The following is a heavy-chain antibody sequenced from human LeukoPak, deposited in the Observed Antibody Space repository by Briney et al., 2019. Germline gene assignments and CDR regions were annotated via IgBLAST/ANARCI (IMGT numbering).Heavy chain of an antibody. CDR3: ARHGEKSYDFWSGYPNNWFDP. Sequence: SGESLKTSCKGSGYSFTSYWIGWVRQMPGKGLEWVGIIYPGESDTRYSPSFQGQVTISADKSISTAYLQWSSLKVSDTAMYYCARHGEKSYDFWSGYPNNWFDPWGEGTLVTVSS. J-gene: IGHJ5*02. CDR1: GYSFTSYW. CDR2: IYPGESDT. D-gene: IGHD3-3*01. V-gene: IGHV5-51*01.